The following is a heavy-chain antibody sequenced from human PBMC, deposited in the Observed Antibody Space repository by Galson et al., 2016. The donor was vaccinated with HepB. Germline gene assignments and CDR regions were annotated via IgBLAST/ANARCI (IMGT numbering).Heavy chain of an antibody. CDR1: GFTFSSFG. D-gene: IGHD3-9*01. CDR3: VRANYDVLTGHYGWFDP. V-gene: IGHV3-33*01. CDR2: IWSDGSEK. J-gene: IGHJ5*02. Sequence: SLRLSCAASGFTFSSFGMHWVRQAPGKGLEWVAIIWSDGSEKYYGDSVKGRFTISRDNSKNTVWLQMNSLRAEDTAVYYCVRANYDVLTGHYGWFDPWGQGTLVSVSS.